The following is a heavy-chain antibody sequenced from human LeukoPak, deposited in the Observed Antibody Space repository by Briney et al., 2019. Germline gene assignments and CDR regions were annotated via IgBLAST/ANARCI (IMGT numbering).Heavy chain of an antibody. V-gene: IGHV3-21*01. D-gene: IGHD3-10*01. J-gene: IGHJ4*02. CDR3: AKDFRVTYYYASGSDF. CDR1: GFTFSSYS. Sequence: PGGSLRLSCAASGFTFSSYSMNWVRQAPGKGLEWVSSISSSTGYIYYADSVRGRFTISRDNSMNTLYLQMNSLSAEDTAVYYCAKDFRVTYYYASGSDFWGQGTLVTVSS. CDR2: ISSSTGYI.